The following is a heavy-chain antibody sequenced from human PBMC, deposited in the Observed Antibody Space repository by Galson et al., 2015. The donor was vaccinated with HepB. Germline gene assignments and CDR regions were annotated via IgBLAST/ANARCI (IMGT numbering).Heavy chain of an antibody. Sequence: SLRLSCAASGFTVSSNFMSWVRQPPGKGLEWVSVIYSDGTTYYADSVKGRFTISRDNSKNTLYLQMNSLRAEDTAVYYCVINRFYYYNMDVWGQGTTVTVSS. V-gene: IGHV3-53*01. D-gene: IGHD2/OR15-2a*01. CDR3: VINRFYYYNMDV. CDR1: GFTVSSNF. J-gene: IGHJ6*02. CDR2: IYSDGTT.